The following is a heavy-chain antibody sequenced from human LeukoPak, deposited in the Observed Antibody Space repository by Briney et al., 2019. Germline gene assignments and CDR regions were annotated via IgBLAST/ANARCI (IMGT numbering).Heavy chain of an antibody. CDR1: GGTFSSYG. Sequence: ASVKVSCKASGGTFSSYGISWVRQAPGQGLEWMGWISAYNGNTNYAQKLQGRVTMTTDTSTSTAYMELRSLRSDDTAVYYCAREDVEPDVKYYYGMDVWGQGTTVTVSS. V-gene: IGHV1-18*01. J-gene: IGHJ6*02. CDR2: ISAYNGNT. CDR3: AREDVEPDVKYYYGMDV. D-gene: IGHD2-2*01.